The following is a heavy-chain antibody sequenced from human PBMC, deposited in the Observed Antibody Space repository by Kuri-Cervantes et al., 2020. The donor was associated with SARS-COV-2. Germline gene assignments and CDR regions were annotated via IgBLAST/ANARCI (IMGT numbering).Heavy chain of an antibody. V-gene: IGHV3-53*01. CDR1: GFTVSSNY. CDR3: AREKGGCSGGSCFYFDY. J-gene: IGHJ4*02. Sequence: ETLSLTCAASGFTVSSNYMSWVRQAPGKGLEWVSVIYSGGSTYYADSVKGRFTISRDNAKNSLYLQMNSLRAEDTAVYYCAREKGGCSGGSCFYFDYWGQGTLVTVSS. D-gene: IGHD2-15*01. CDR2: IYSGGST.